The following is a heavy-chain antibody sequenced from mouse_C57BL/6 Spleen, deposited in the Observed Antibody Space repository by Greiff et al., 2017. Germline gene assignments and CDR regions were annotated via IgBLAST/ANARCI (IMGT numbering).Heavy chain of an antibody. CDR2: IRSTRNNYAT. D-gene: IGHD2-4*01. Sequence: DVQLVESGGGLVQPKGSLTLSCAASGFRFNTYALNWVRQAPGKGLEWVARIRSTRNNYATYYADSVKDRFTISRDDSERMLYLKMNNLKTEDTARYYGVRHGDYDDEDAMDDWGQGTSVTVSS. J-gene: IGHJ4*01. CDR1: GFRFNTYA. V-gene: IGHV10-1*01. CDR3: VRHGDYDDEDAMDD.